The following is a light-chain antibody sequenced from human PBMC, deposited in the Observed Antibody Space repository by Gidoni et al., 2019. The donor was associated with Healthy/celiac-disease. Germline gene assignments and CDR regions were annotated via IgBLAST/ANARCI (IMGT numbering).Light chain of an antibody. J-gene: IGKJ1*01. CDR2: AAS. V-gene: IGKV1-9*01. CDR3: QQRNSYPRT. Sequence: IQLTQSPSSLSASVGDRVTITCRGSQGISSYLPWYQQKPGKAPKLLIYAASTLQSGVPSMFSGSGSGTDFTLTISSLQPEDFATYYCQQRNSYPRTFGQGTKVEIK. CDR1: QGISSY.